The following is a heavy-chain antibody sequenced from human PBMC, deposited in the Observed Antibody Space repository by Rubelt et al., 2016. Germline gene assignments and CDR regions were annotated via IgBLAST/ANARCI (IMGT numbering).Heavy chain of an antibody. D-gene: IGHD7-27*01. CDR1: GGSFSGYY. CDR2: INHSGST. CDR3: ALRTGEMSEDFDL. V-gene: IGHV4-34*01. J-gene: IGHJ2*01. Sequence: QVQLQQWGAGLLKPSETLSLTCGVYGGSFSGYYWSWIRQPPGKGLEWIGEINHSGSTNYNPSLKVRLTISVDTSKKQFSLKLNSVTAADTAVYYCALRTGEMSEDFDLWGRGTLVTVSS.